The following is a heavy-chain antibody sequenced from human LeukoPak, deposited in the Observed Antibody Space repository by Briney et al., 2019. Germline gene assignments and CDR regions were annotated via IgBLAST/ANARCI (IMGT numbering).Heavy chain of an antibody. CDR3: ASRVYSSGLSPTGDYFDY. D-gene: IGHD6-19*01. CDR2: VYYSGST. J-gene: IGHJ4*02. Sequence: SETLSLTCTVSGGSISSISYYWGWIRQPPGKGLEWIGSVYYSGSTCYNPSLKSRVTMSVDTSKNQFSLKLSSVTAADTAVYYCASRVYSSGLSPTGDYFDYWGKGTWVTVPS. V-gene: IGHV4-39*01. CDR1: GGSISSISYY.